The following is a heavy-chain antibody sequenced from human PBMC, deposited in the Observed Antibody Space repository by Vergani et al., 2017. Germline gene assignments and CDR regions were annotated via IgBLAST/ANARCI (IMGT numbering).Heavy chain of an antibody. Sequence: QVRLVQSGAEVKKPGASVKVSCKASGYTFIGYYMHWVRQAPGQGLEWVGWINPNSGGTNYAQKFQGRVTMTRDTSISTAYMELSRLRSDDTAVYYCAREDIRRKAFEYWGQGTLVTVSS. J-gene: IGHJ4*02. CDR2: INPNSGGT. CDR3: AREDIRRKAFEY. D-gene: IGHD6-6*01. V-gene: IGHV1-2*02. CDR1: GYTFIGYY.